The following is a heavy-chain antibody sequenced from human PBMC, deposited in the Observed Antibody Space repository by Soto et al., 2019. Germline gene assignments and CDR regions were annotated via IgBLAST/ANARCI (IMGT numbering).Heavy chain of an antibody. V-gene: IGHV3-30*18. CDR3: AKDHEYPEDWYYFEY. CDR1: GFTFSSYG. Sequence: GGSLRLSCAASGFTFSSYGMHWVRQAPGKGLEWVAVISYDGSNKYYADSVKGRFTISRDNSKNTLYLQMNSLRAEDTAVYYCAKDHEYPEDWYYFEYWGQGTLVTVSS. D-gene: IGHD3-9*01. CDR2: ISYDGSNK. J-gene: IGHJ4*02.